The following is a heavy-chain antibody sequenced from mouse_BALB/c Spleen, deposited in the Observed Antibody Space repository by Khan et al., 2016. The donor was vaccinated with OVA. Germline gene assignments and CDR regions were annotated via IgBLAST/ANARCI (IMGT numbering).Heavy chain of an antibody. CDR2: INTYTGEP. CDR1: GYTFTNYG. D-gene: IGHD1-1*02. CDR3: ASGGYWYFDV. J-gene: IGHJ1*01. V-gene: IGHV9-3-1*01. Sequence: QIQLVQSGPELKKPGETVKISCRASGYTFTNYGMNWVKQTPGKGLKWMGWINTYTGEPTYAADFKGRFAYSLDTSASTAYLQINNLKNGDSATYFCASGGYWYFDVWGAGTTVTVSS.